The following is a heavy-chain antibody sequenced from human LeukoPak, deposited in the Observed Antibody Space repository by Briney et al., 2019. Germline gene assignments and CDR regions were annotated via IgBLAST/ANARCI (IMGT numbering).Heavy chain of an antibody. V-gene: IGHV1-18*04. D-gene: IGHD3-10*01. CDR2: ISAHSGNT. J-gene: IGHJ4*02. CDR3: ATGSGSYSFDY. Sequence: ASVKVSCKASGYAFATYGITWVRQAPGQGLEWMGWISAHSGNTNYAQNLQGRVTMTTDTSTSTAHMELRSLGSDDTAVYYCATGSGSYSFDYWGQGTLVTVSS. CDR1: GYAFATYG.